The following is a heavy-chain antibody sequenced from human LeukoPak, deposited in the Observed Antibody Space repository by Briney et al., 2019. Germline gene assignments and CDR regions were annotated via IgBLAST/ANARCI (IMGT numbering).Heavy chain of an antibody. CDR3: ARTDCTSSSCYTIDS. J-gene: IGHJ4*02. Sequence: GGSLRLSCAASGFTLSSYAMHWVRQAPGKGLEWVAVISYDGSNKYYADSVKGRFTISRDNSKNTLYLQMNSLRAEDTAVYYCARTDCTSSSCYTIDSWGQGTLVTVSS. V-gene: IGHV3-30-3*01. CDR1: GFTLSSYA. D-gene: IGHD2-2*02. CDR2: ISYDGSNK.